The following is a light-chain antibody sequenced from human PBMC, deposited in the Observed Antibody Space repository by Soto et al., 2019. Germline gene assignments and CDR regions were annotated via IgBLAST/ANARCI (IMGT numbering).Light chain of an antibody. V-gene: IGKV1-6*01. CDR2: AAS. J-gene: IGKJ1*01. Sequence: AIQMTQSPSSLSASVGDRVTITCRASQGIRNDLGWYQQKPGKAPKLLIYAASSLQSGVPSRFSGSGSGTAFTRTISSLQPEEFAAYYCLQDYNYPRTFGQGTKVEIK. CDR3: LQDYNYPRT. CDR1: QGIRND.